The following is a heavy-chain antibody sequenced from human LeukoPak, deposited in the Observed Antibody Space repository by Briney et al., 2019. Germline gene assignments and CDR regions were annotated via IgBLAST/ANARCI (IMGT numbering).Heavy chain of an antibody. Sequence: QPGGPLRLSCTASGFTFSTYSMNWVRQAPGKGLEWVSYISDSSSTIYYADSVKGRFTISRDNAKNSLHLQMNSLRDEDTAVYYCARDPNTVTSYFDYWGQGTLVTVSS. CDR3: ARDPNTVTSYFDY. V-gene: IGHV3-48*02. J-gene: IGHJ4*02. CDR2: ISDSSSTI. D-gene: IGHD4-17*01. CDR1: GFTFSTYS.